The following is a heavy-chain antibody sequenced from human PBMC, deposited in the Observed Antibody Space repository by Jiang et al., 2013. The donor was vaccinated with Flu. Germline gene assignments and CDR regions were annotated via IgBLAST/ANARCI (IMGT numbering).Heavy chain of an antibody. Sequence: RQPPGKGLEWIGIYPIIVGPTSYTPSLKGRVTISVDTPKKQVSLKLTSVTTGDTAVYYCARADSSISYWYFDLWGRGTPVTVSS. V-gene: IGHV4-59*01. D-gene: IGHD3-22*01. CDR2: PIIVGPT. J-gene: IGHJ2*01. CDR3: ARADSSISYWYFDL.